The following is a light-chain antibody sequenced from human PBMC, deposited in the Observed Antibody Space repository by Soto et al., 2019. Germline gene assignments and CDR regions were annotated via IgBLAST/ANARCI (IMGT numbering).Light chain of an antibody. V-gene: IGKV1-5*01. Sequence: DIQITQSPSTLSASVGDRVTITCPASQSISSWLAWYQQKPGKAPKLLIYDASSLESGVPSRFSGSGSGTEFTLTISSLQPDDFATYYCQQYNSYETFGQGTKVDIK. CDR3: QQYNSYET. CDR2: DAS. J-gene: IGKJ1*01. CDR1: QSISSW.